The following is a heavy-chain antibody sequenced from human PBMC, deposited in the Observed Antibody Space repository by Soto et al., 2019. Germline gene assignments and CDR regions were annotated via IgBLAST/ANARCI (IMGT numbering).Heavy chain of an antibody. CDR1: GYTFTSYD. CDR3: ATVNLLAVAGTFDFQH. D-gene: IGHD6-19*01. CDR2: MNPNSGNT. V-gene: IGHV1-8*01. J-gene: IGHJ1*01. Sequence: ASVKVSCKASGYTFTSYDINWVRQATGQGLEWMGWMNPNSGNTGYAQKFQGRVTMTRNTSISTAYMELSSLRSEDTAVYYCATVNLLAVAGTFDFQHWGQGTLVTVSS.